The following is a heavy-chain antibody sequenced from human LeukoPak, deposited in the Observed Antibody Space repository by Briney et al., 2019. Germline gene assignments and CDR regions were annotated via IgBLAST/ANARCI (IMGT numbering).Heavy chain of an antibody. Sequence: ASVKVSCKASGYTFTSYGISWVRQAPGQGLEWMGWISAYNGNTNYAQKLQGRVTMTTDTSTSTVYMELSSLRSEDTAVYYCARVGGGSHASYWGQGTLVTVSS. V-gene: IGHV1-18*01. CDR1: GYTFTSYG. CDR2: ISAYNGNT. J-gene: IGHJ4*02. D-gene: IGHD2-15*01. CDR3: ARVGGGSHASY.